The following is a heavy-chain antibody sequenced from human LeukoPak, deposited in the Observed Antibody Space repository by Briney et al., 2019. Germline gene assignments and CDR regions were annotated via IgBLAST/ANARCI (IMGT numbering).Heavy chain of an antibody. V-gene: IGHV4-39*07. D-gene: IGHD1-1*01. CDR3: ARRGLNDGFDY. CDR1: GGSISSSSYY. Sequence: SETLSLTCTVSGGSISSSSYYWGWIRQPPGKGLEWIGSIYYSGSTYYNPSLKSRVTISVDTSKNQFSLKLSSVTAADTAVYYCARRGLNDGFDYWGQGTLVTVSS. CDR2: IYYSGST. J-gene: IGHJ4*02.